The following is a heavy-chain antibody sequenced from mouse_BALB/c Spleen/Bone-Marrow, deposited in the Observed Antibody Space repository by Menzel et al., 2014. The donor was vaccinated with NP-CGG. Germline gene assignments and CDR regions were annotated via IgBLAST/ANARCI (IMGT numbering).Heavy chain of an antibody. J-gene: IGHJ2*01. D-gene: IGHD2-3*01. Sequence: QVQLKQSGPQLVRPGASVKISCKASGYSFXSYWMHWVKQRPGQGLEWIGMIDPSDSETRLNQKFKDKATLTVDKSSSTAYMQLSSPTSEDSAVYYCARGDDGYYGDYRGQGTTLTVSS. CDR2: IDPSDSET. CDR3: ARGDDGYYGDY. CDR1: GYSFXSYW. V-gene: IGHV1S126*01.